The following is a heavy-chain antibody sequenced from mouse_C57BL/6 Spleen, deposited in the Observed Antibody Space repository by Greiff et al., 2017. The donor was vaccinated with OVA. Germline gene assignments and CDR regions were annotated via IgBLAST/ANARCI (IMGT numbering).Heavy chain of an antibody. CDR1: GYSITSGYD. J-gene: IGHJ3*01. V-gene: IGHV3-1*01. Sequence: EVKLVESGPGMVKPSQSLSLTCTVTGYSITSGYDWHWIRHFPGNKLEWMGYISYSGSTNYNPSLKSRISITHDTSKNHFFLKLNSVTTEDTATYYCARSYSNSGGFAYWGQGTLVTVSA. D-gene: IGHD2-5*01. CDR3: ARSYSNSGGFAY. CDR2: ISYSGST.